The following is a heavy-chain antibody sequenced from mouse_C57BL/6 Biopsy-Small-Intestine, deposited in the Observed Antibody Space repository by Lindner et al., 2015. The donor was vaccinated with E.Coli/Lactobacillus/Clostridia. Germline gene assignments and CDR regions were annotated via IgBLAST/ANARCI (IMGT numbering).Heavy chain of an antibody. CDR1: GYDFTSYG. V-gene: IGHV1-7*01. Sequence: SVKVSCKASGYDFTSYGISWVRQAPGQGLEWVGWISAFGGDPKSAHKAQDRVSMAIDTSTSTAYMEVRSLTSDDTAVYYCARDPYYDILTGYRRPGGMDVWGQGTTVTVSS. CDR3: ARDPYYDILTGYRRPGGMDV. D-gene: IGHD2-4*01. J-gene: IGHJ1*01. CDR2: ISAFGGDP.